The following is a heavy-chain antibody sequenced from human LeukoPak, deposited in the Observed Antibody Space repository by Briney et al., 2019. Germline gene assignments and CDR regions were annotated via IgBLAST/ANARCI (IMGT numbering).Heavy chain of an antibody. CDR1: GGSISSYY. J-gene: IGHJ6*03. V-gene: IGHV4-4*07. D-gene: IGHD3-3*01. CDR3: ARDFWSGYYTTYYYYMDV. Sequence: SETLSLTCTVSGGSISSYYWSWIRQPAGKGLEWIGRIYTSGSTNYNPSLKSRVTMSVDTSKNQFSLKLSSVTAADTAVYYCARDFWSGYYTTYYYYMDVWGKGTPVTVSS. CDR2: IYTSGST.